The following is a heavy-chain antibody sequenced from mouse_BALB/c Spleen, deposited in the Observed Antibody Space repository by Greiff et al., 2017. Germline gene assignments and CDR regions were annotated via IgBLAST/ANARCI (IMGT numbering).Heavy chain of an antibody. J-gene: IGHJ3*01. D-gene: IGHD2-4*01. CDR3: ARKMYYDYDGFAY. CDR1: GFTFSSFG. Sequence: EVKLVESGGGLVQPGGSRKLSCAASGFTFSSFGMHWVRQAPEKGLEWVAYISSGSSTIYYADTVKGRFTISRDNPKNTLFLQMTSLRSEDTAMYDCARKMYYDYDGFAYWGQGTLVTVSA. V-gene: IGHV5-17*02. CDR2: ISSGSSTI.